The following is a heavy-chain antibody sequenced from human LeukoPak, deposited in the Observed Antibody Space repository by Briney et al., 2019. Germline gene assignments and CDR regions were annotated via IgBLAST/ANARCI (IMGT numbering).Heavy chain of an antibody. CDR2: IYHSGST. J-gene: IGHJ5*02. D-gene: IGHD1-26*01. Sequence: SETLSLTCAVSDYSISSGNWWSWVRQTPGKGLEWIGEIYHSGSTNYNPSLKSRVTISVDTSKNQFSLRLNSVTAADTAVYYCARSRAFNSGAFDPWGQGSLVTVSS. CDR1: DYSISSGNW. CDR3: ARSRAFNSGAFDP. V-gene: IGHV4-4*02.